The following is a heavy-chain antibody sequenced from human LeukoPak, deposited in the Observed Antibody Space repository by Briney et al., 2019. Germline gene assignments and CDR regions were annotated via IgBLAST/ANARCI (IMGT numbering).Heavy chain of an antibody. CDR1: GFTFSTYA. CDR2: ISYDGSNK. D-gene: IGHD3-16*01. CDR3: ARVIWFGGSKRDY. Sequence: GGSLRLSCAASGFTFSTYAMHWVRQAPVKGLEWVALISYDGSNKFYADSVKGRFTISRDNSKNTLYLQINSLRAEDTAVYYCARVIWFGGSKRDYWGQGTLVTVSS. J-gene: IGHJ4*02. V-gene: IGHV3-30*04.